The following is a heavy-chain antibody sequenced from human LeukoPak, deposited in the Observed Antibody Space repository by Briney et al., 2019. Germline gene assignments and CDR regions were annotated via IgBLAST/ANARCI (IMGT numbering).Heavy chain of an antibody. CDR1: GYTFTSYA. CDR2: INAGNGNT. Sequence: ASVSVSCTASGYTFTSYAKHWVRQAPGQRLEWMGWINAGNGNTKYSQKFQGRVTITRDTSASTAYMELSSLRSEDTAVYYCARDRTEDYGDREYFQHWGQGTLVTVSS. CDR3: ARDRTEDYGDREYFQH. D-gene: IGHD4-17*01. V-gene: IGHV1-3*01. J-gene: IGHJ1*01.